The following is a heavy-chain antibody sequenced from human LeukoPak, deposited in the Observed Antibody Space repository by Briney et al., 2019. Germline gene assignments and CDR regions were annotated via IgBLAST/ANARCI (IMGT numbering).Heavy chain of an antibody. Sequence: GEALQISCQGSGYSFTSYWIGWVRPVPGKGLEWMGILYPGDSDTRYSPSFQGQVSISPDKYISTAYLQWSSPKASDTGMYYCARHLGIVATIESDYWGQGTLVTVSS. D-gene: IGHD5-12*01. CDR3: ARHLGIVATIESDY. CDR1: GYSFTSYW. CDR2: LYPGDSDT. V-gene: IGHV5-51*01. J-gene: IGHJ4*02.